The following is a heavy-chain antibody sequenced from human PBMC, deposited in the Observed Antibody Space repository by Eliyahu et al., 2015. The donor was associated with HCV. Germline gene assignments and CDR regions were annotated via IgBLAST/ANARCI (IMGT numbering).Heavy chain of an antibody. Sequence: EVQLLESGGGLVQPGGSLRLSCAASRFTFSSYAXXWVRQAPGKGLEWVSAISGSGGSTYYADSVKGRFTISRDNSKNTLYLQMNSLRAEDTAVYYCAKGRGSVGYGDYGSVRDAFDIWGQGTMVTVSS. V-gene: IGHV3-23*01. CDR2: ISGSGGST. J-gene: IGHJ3*02. CDR3: AKGRGSVGYGDYGSVRDAFDI. CDR1: RFTFSSYA. D-gene: IGHD4-17*01.